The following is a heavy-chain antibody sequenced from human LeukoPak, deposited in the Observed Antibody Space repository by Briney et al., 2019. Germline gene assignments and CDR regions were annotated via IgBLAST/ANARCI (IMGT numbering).Heavy chain of an antibody. CDR1: GFTFSSYG. J-gene: IGHJ6*03. CDR3: AYYYDSSGYWNYYYYMDV. CDR2: IRYDGSNK. Sequence: RGSLRLSCAASGFTFSSYGMHWVRQAPGKGLEWVAFIRYDGSNKHYADSVKGRFTISRDNSKNTLYLQMNSLRAEDTAVYYCAYYYDSSGYWNYYYYMDVWGKGTTVTISS. V-gene: IGHV3-30*02. D-gene: IGHD3-22*01.